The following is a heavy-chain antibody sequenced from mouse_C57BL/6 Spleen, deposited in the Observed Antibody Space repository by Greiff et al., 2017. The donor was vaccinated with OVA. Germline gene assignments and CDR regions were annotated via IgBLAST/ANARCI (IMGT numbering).Heavy chain of an antibody. V-gene: IGHV1-19*01. CDR2: INPYNGGT. D-gene: IGHD1-1*01. CDR1: GYTFTDYY. J-gene: IGHJ4*01. Sequence: EVQLYQAGSVLVKPGASHHISCKASGYTFTDYYMNWVKQSHGKSLEWIGVINPYNGGTSYNQKFKGKATLTVDKSSSTAYMELNSLTSEDSAVYYGARPYGSLYYAMDYWGQGTSVTVSA. CDR3: ARPYGSLYYAMDY.